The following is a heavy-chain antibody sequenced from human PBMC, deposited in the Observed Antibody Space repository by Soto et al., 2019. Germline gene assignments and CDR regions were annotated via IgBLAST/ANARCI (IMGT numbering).Heavy chain of an antibody. D-gene: IGHD3-22*01. Sequence: GGSLRLSCAASGFTFSSYGMHWVRQAPGKGLAWVAVIGYDGSNKYYADSVQGRFTISRDNSKNTLYLQKNSLRAEDTAVYYCARDGLYDSSGYYYGWDYYYGMDVWGQGTTVTVSS. V-gene: IGHV3-33*01. CDR3: ARDGLYDSSGYYYGWDYYYGMDV. CDR2: IGYDGSNK. CDR1: GFTFSSYG. J-gene: IGHJ6*02.